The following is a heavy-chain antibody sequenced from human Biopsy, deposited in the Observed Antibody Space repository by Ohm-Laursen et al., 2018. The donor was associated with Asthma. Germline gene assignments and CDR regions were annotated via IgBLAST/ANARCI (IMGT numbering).Heavy chain of an antibody. Sequence: SLRLSCAASGFTFSSYGMHWVRQAPGKGLEWVAVISYDESNKYYADSVKGRFTISRDNSKNTLYLQMNSLRAEDTAVYYRARGNHHLDYGGNSGAFDIWGQGTMVTVSS. D-gene: IGHD4-23*01. CDR1: GFTFSSYG. CDR3: ARGNHHLDYGGNSGAFDI. J-gene: IGHJ3*02. CDR2: ISYDESNK. V-gene: IGHV3-30*03.